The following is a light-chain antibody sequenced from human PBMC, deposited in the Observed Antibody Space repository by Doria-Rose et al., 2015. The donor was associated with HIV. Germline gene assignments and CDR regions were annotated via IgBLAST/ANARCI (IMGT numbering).Light chain of an antibody. J-gene: IGKJ4*01. CDR2: DAS. CDR3: QQYENLPLT. Sequence: SSLSASVGDRVTISCQASQDINTCLNWYQQKPGKAPKLLIYDASILETGVPSRFSGSGSVTDFNFTVSGLQPEDIATYYCQQYENLPLTFGGGTKIEI. CDR1: QDINTC. V-gene: IGKV1-33*01.